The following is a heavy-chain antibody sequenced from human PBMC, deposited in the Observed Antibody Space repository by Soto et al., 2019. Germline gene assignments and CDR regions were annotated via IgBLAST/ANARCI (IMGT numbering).Heavy chain of an antibody. CDR3: GRDIRGSGSRFDY. CDR2: IDASGGST. Sequence: QVQLVQSGAEVKKPGASVKVSCKASGYTFTDYYMHWVRQAPGQGLEWMGIIDASGGSTTYAQKFQARVTMTRDTSTSTVYIVLSRLRSEGTTVYYCGRDIRGSGSRFDYWGQGTLVTVSS. J-gene: IGHJ4*02. D-gene: IGHD3-10*01. CDR1: GYTFTDYY. V-gene: IGHV1-46*03.